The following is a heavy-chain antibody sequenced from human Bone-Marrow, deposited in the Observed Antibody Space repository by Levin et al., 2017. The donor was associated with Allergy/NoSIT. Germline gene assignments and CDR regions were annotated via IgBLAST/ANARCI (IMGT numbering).Heavy chain of an antibody. V-gene: IGHV3-30*18. CDR1: GFTFSSYG. J-gene: IGHJ4*02. CDR2: ISYDGSNK. D-gene: IGHD3-10*01. Sequence: PGGSLRLSCAASGFTFSSYGMHWVRQAPGKGLEWVAVISYDGSNKYYADSVKGRFTISRDNSKNTLYLQMNSLRAEDTAVYYCAKDWSMVRGVITQPESDYWGQGTLVTVSS. CDR3: AKDWSMVRGVITQPESDY.